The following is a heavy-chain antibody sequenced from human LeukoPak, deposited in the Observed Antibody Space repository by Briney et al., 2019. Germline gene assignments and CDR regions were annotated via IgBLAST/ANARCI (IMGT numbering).Heavy chain of an antibody. J-gene: IGHJ4*02. D-gene: IGHD3-10*01. Sequence: PGGSLRLSCAASGFTFSSNWMHWVRQAPGKGLVWVSRINSDGSSTSYADSVKGRFTISRDNAKNTLYLQMNNLRAEDTAIYYCATDSYVSGSYYRLFYWGQGTLVTVSS. CDR2: INSDGSST. CDR3: ATDSYVSGSYYRLFY. CDR1: GFTFSSNW. V-gene: IGHV3-74*01.